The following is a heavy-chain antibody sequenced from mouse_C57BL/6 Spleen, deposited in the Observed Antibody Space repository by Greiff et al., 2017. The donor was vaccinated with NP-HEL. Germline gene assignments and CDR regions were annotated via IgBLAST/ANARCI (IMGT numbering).Heavy chain of an antibody. CDR2: ISDGGSYT. J-gene: IGHJ4*01. CDR1: GFTFSSYA. Sequence: EVHLVESGGGLVKPGGSLKLSCAASGFTFSSYAMSWVRQTPEKRLEWVATISDGGSYTYYPDNVKGRFTISRDNAKNNLYLQMSHLKSEDTAMYYCARDGGPMITTKVYYAMDYWGQGTSVTVSS. V-gene: IGHV5-4*01. CDR3: ARDGGPMITTKVYYAMDY. D-gene: IGHD2-4*01.